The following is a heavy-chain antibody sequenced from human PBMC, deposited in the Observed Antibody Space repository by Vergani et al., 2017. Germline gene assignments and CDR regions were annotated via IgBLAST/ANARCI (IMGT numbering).Heavy chain of an antibody. D-gene: IGHD5-24*01. J-gene: IGHJ4*02. CDR1: GGTFSSYA. V-gene: IGHV1-69*06. CDR2: IIPIFGTS. Sequence: QVQLVQSGAEVKKPGSSVKVSCKASGGTFSSYAISWVRQAPGQGLEWMGGIIPIFGTSNYAQKFQGRVTITADKSTSTAYMELSSLRSEDTAVYYCAREDGYNPSYPYYFDYWGQGTLVTVSS. CDR3: AREDGYNPSYPYYFDY.